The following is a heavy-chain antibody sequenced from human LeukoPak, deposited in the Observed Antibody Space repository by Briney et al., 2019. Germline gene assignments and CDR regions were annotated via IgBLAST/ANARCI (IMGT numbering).Heavy chain of an antibody. CDR1: GLSISTYY. Sequence: SETLSLTCSVSGLSISTYYWICIRQPPAKGLEWMGFFYYSGSTKYNPPLKSRVTMSVDTSKTQFSLKLSSVTAADTAVYYCARMYSGTSYYFDYWGQGTLVTVSS. J-gene: IGHJ4*02. CDR3: ARMYSGTSYYFDY. CDR2: FYYSGST. V-gene: IGHV4-59*01. D-gene: IGHD1-26*01.